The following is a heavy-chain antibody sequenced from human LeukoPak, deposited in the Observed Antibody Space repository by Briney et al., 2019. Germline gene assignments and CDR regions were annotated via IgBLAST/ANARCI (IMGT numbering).Heavy chain of an antibody. Sequence: PSETLSLTCAVYGGSFSGYYWSWIRQPPGKGLEWLGEINHSGSTNYNPSLKSRVTISVDTSKNQFSLKLSSVTAADTAVYYCARLTYYYGSGSYYNPSNWFDPWGQGTLVTVSS. CDR1: GGSFSGYY. D-gene: IGHD3-10*01. V-gene: IGHV4-34*01. J-gene: IGHJ5*02. CDR3: ARLTYYYGSGSYYNPSNWFDP. CDR2: INHSGST.